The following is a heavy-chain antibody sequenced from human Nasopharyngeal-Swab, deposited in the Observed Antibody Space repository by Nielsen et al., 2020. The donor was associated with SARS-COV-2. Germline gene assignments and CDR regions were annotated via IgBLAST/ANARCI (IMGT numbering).Heavy chain of an antibody. CDR2: IVGSGDISGSGGNT. D-gene: IGHD2/OR15-2a*01. Sequence: GGSLRLSCVASGYSFRTYGMSWVRQAPGKGLEWVAAIVGSGDISGSGGNTYYADSVKGRFTISRDNSKNTLSLQMNSLRAEDTAVYYCAKDLRGPYFFWGQGTLATVSS. J-gene: IGHJ4*02. V-gene: IGHV3-23*01. CDR1: GYSFRTYG. CDR3: AKDLRGPYFF.